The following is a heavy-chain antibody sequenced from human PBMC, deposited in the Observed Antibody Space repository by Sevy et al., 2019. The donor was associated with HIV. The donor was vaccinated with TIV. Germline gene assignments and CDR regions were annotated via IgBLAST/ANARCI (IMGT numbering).Heavy chain of an antibody. V-gene: IGHV3-43D*04. J-gene: IGHJ4*02. CDR2: INWDGSVT. D-gene: IGHD3-9*01. CDR3: AKSAVLARYQPHFDY. Sequence: GGFLRLSCAASGFTFDDYAMHWVRQSPGKGLEWVSVINWDGSVTYYADFAKGRFTVSRDNSNNSLSLQMNSLRHVDRGFYYCAKSAVLARYQPHFDYWGQGTRVTVSS. CDR1: GFTFDDYA.